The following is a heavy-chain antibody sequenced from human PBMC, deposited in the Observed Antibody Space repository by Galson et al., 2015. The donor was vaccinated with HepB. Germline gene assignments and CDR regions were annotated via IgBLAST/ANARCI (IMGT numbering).Heavy chain of an antibody. Sequence: SLRLSCAAAGVTFSSDGMHWVRQAPGKGLEWVAVIWYDGSNKYYADSVKGRFTISRDNSKNTLYLQMNSLRAEDTAVYYCAKDNDPRPSSSSGLHGWGQGTLVTVSS. V-gene: IGHV3-33*06. D-gene: IGHD6-6*01. J-gene: IGHJ4*02. CDR3: AKDNDPRPSSSSGLHG. CDR1: GVTFSSDG. CDR2: IWYDGSNK.